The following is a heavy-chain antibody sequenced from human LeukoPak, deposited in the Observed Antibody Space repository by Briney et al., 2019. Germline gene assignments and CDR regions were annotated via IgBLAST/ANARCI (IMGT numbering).Heavy chain of an antibody. CDR3: ARDRYYDSSGYYYEPYWYFDL. J-gene: IGHJ2*01. Sequence: SETLSLTCTVSGGSISSYYWSWIRQPAGKGLEWIGRIYTSGSTNYNPSLKSRVTISVDTSKSQFSLKLSSVTAADTAVYYCARDRYYDSSGYYYEPYWYFDLWGRGTLVTVSS. D-gene: IGHD3-22*01. V-gene: IGHV4-4*07. CDR2: IYTSGST. CDR1: GGSISSYY.